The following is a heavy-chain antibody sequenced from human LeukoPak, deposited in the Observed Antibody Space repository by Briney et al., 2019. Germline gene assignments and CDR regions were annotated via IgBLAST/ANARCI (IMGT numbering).Heavy chain of an antibody. CDR2: IYYSGST. V-gene: IGHV4-39*01. Sequence: SETLSLACTVSGGSISSSSYYWGWIRQPPGKGLEWIGSIYYSGSTYYNPSLKSRVTISVDTSKNQFSLKLSTVTAADTAVYYCARHSMIVASGAFDIWGQGTMVTVSS. D-gene: IGHD3-22*01. CDR3: ARHSMIVASGAFDI. CDR1: GGSISSSSYY. J-gene: IGHJ3*02.